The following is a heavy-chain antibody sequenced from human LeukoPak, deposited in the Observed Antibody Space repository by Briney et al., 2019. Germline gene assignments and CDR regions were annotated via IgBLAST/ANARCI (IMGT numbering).Heavy chain of an antibody. D-gene: IGHD1-26*01. CDR2: IKQDGSEK. J-gene: IGHJ4*02. Sequence: GGSLRLSCAASGFTFSSYWMSWVRQAPGKGLEWLANIKQDGSEKYNADPVKGRFTISRDNAKTSLHVQKNSLRAEDTAVYFCARHRWRHSGSRRAYYFDDRRQGTLVADCS. V-gene: IGHV3-7*01. CDR3: ARHRWRHSGSRRAYYFDD. CDR1: GFTFSSYW.